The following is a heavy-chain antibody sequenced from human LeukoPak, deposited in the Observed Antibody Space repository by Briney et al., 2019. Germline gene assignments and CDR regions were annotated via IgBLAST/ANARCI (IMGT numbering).Heavy chain of an antibody. CDR3: AKDRDYGSGSYYPKGYMDV. Sequence: GGSLRLSCAASGFTFSSYAMSWVRQAPGKGLEWVSAISGSGGSTYYADSVKGRFTISRDNSKNTLYLRMNSLRAEDTAVYYCAKDRDYGSGSYYPKGYMDVWGKGTTVTVSS. CDR2: ISGSGGST. V-gene: IGHV3-23*01. D-gene: IGHD3-10*01. J-gene: IGHJ6*03. CDR1: GFTFSSYA.